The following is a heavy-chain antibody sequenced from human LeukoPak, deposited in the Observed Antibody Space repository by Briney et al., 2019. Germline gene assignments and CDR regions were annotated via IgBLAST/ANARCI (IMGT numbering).Heavy chain of an antibody. CDR1: GYTLTELS. Sequence: ASVKVSCKVSGYTLTELSMHWVRQAPGKGLEWMGGFDPEDGETIYAQKFQGRVTITRDTSASTAYMELSSLRSEDTAVYYCARVAIVGATLAYWGQGTLVTVSS. D-gene: IGHD1-26*01. CDR2: FDPEDGET. J-gene: IGHJ4*02. CDR3: ARVAIVGATLAY. V-gene: IGHV1-24*01.